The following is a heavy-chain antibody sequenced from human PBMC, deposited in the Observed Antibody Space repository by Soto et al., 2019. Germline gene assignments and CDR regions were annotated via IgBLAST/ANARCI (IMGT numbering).Heavy chain of an antibody. J-gene: IGHJ5*02. D-gene: IGHD4-17*01. CDR2: ISYDGGNT. CDR3: TREVRANLDDFGDYEWFDP. V-gene: IGHV3-30*03. CDR1: GLTLRSYA. Sequence: GQLLQSGGDLVQPGGSLRLSCAGSGLTLRSYAMTWIRQTPEKGLEWVSFISYDGGNTEYEDSVKGRFIVSRDNSKNTLYLQMRSLRVEDTAVYFCTREVRANLDDFGDYEWFDPWGQGTLVTVSS.